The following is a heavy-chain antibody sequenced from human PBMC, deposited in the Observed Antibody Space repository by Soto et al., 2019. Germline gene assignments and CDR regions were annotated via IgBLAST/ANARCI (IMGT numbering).Heavy chain of an antibody. Sequence: PGGSLRLSXAASGFTFSSYSMSWVRQAPGKGLEWVSGFRTGGDDGTTYYADSVKGRFTISRDNSKNTLFLQMNSLRAEDTAIYYCAKKVNSGPGSQYFDYWGQGTLVTVSS. D-gene: IGHD3-10*01. J-gene: IGHJ4*02. CDR2: FRTGGDDGTT. V-gene: IGHV3-23*01. CDR3: AKKVNSGPGSQYFDY. CDR1: GFTFSSYS.